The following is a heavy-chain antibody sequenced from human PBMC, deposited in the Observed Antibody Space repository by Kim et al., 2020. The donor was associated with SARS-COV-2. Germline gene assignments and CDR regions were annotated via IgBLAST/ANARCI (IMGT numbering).Heavy chain of an antibody. CDR3: AKALELSNYSFDY. D-gene: IGHD1-7*01. V-gene: IGHV3-23*01. J-gene: IGHJ4*02. Sequence: SADPVKGRLTTSRDNSKNTLYLQMTSLRAEDTALYYCAKALELSNYSFDYWGQGTLVTVSS.